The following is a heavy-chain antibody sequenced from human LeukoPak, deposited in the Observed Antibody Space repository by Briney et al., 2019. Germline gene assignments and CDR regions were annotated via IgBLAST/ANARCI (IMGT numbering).Heavy chain of an antibody. CDR2: ISYDGSNK. Sequence: GGSLRLSCAASGFTFSSYAMHWVRQAPGKGLEWVAVISYDGSNKYYADSVKGRFTISRDNSKNTLYLQMNSLRAEDTAVYYCARETGELTNYYYMDVWGKGTTVTVSS. D-gene: IGHD4/OR15-4a*01. CDR3: ARETGELTNYYYMDV. CDR1: GFTFSSYA. J-gene: IGHJ6*03. V-gene: IGHV3-30-3*01.